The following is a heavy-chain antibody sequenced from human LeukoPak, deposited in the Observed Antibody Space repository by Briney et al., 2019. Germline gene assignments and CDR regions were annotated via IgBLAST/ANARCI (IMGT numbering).Heavy chain of an antibody. CDR2: ISSSSSYI. J-gene: IGHJ6*03. CDR3: ASQIDNFYMDV. V-gene: IGHV3-21*01. CDR1: GFTFSSYS. Sequence: PGGSLRLSCAASGFTFSSYSMNWVRQAPGEGLEWVSSISSSSSYIYYADSVKGRFTISRDNAKNSLYLQMNSLRAEDTAVYYCASQIDNFYMDVWGKGTTVTVSS. D-gene: IGHD3-22*01.